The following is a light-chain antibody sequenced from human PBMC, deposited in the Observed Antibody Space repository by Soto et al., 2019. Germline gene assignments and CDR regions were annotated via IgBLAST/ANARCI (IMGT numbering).Light chain of an antibody. J-gene: IGKJ5*01. CDR2: DAS. V-gene: IGKV3D-20*02. Sequence: EIVLTQSPGTLSLSPGERATLSCRASQSVSSSYLAWYHQKPGQAPRLLIYDASSRATGIPDRFSGSGSGTDFTLTISRLEPEDFAVYYCQQRKHWPPITFGQGTRLEIK. CDR1: QSVSSSY. CDR3: QQRKHWPPIT.